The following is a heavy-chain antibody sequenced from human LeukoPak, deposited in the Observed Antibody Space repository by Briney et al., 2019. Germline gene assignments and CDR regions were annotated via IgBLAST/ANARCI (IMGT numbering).Heavy chain of an antibody. D-gene: IGHD5-24*01. CDR2: INPNSGGT. Sequence: ASVKVSCKASGYTCTGYYMHWVRQAPGQGLEWMGRINPNSGGTNYAQKFQGRVTMTRDPSISTAYMEVSSLRSDDTAVYYCARDLGRDGYNYYSWGQGTLVTVSS. J-gene: IGHJ4*02. V-gene: IGHV1-2*06. CDR3: ARDLGRDGYNYYS. CDR1: GYTCTGYY.